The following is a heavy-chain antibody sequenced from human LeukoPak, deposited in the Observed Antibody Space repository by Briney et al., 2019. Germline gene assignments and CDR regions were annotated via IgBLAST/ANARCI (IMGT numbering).Heavy chain of an antibody. J-gene: IGHJ6*02. D-gene: IGHD2/OR15-2a*01. CDR2: ILYNGNT. V-gene: IGHV4-31*03. CDR3: ARGANSAWPKFYYQHGLDV. Sequence: SETLSLTCTVSGGSISSGGYYWSWIRQHPGKGLEWIGYILYNGNTYYNPSLQSRVSISGDTSNNQFSLRLSSVSAADMAVYYCARGANSAWPKFYYQHGLDVWGRGTTVIVSS. CDR1: GGSISSGGYY.